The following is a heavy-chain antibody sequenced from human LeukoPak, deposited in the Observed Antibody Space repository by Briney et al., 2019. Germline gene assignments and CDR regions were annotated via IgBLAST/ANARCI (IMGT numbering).Heavy chain of an antibody. CDR3: AGDLMGIAYRGAFYY. Sequence: SETLSLTCTVSGGSISSYYWSWIRQPPGKGLEWIGYIYYSGSTNYNPSLKSRVTISVDASKNQFSLKLSSVTAADTAVYYCAGDLMGIAYRGAFYYWGQGTLVTVSS. D-gene: IGHD6-13*01. V-gene: IGHV4-59*01. J-gene: IGHJ4*02. CDR2: IYYSGST. CDR1: GGSISSYY.